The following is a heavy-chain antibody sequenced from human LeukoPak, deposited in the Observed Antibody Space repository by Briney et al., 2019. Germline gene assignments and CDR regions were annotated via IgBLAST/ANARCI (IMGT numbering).Heavy chain of an antibody. CDR1: GFTFSSYT. V-gene: IGHV3-48*01. Sequence: AGGSLRLSCAVSGFTFSSYTMNWVRQAPGKGLEWVSYISGSSSTIYYADSVKGRFTISRDNAKNSLYLQMNSLRAEDTAVYYCARDWGPMDHWGQGTLVTVSS. J-gene: IGHJ4*02. CDR3: ARDWGPMDH. D-gene: IGHD3-16*01. CDR2: ISGSSSTI.